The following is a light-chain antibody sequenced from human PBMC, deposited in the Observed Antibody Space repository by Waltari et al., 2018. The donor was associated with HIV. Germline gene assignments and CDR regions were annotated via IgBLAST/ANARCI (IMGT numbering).Light chain of an antibody. J-gene: IGKJ2*01. Sequence: ILLTQSPLSLPVTPGGPASISCRSSQSLLHSNGYNYLDWYLQKPGQSPQLLIYLGSNRASGVPDRFSGSGSGTDFTLKISRVEAEDVGVYYCMQALQTPYTFGQGTKLEIK. CDR1: QSLLHSNGYNY. V-gene: IGKV2-28*01. CDR3: MQALQTPYT. CDR2: LGS.